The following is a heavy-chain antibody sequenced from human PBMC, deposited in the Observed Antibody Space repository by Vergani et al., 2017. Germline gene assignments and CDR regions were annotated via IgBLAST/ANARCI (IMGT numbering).Heavy chain of an antibody. Sequence: EVQLVESGGGLIHPGRSLRLSCEGSGFSFSGYWMHWVRQSPEKGLVWVSLIKSDGSITNYADSVKGRFTISRDNAKNTLYLEMNSLRGDDTAIYYCVRARCSGPCFMSNWFDSWGQGTLVTVSS. CDR3: VRARCSGPCFMSNWFDS. V-gene: IGHV3-74*01. J-gene: IGHJ5*01. CDR1: GFSFSGYW. D-gene: IGHD5-12*01. CDR2: IKSDGSIT.